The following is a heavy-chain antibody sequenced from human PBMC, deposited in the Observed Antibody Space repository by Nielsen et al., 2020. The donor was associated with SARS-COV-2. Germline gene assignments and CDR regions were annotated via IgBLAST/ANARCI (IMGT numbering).Heavy chain of an antibody. V-gene: IGHV3-33*01. CDR2: IWYDGSNK. CDR3: ARVSARYDILPY. CDR1: GFTFSSYG. J-gene: IGHJ4*02. Sequence: GESLKISCAASGFTFSSYGMHWVRQAPGKGLEWVAVIWYDGSNKYYADSVKGRFTISRDNSKNTLYLQMNSLRAEDTAVYYCARVSARYDILPYWGQGTLVTVSS. D-gene: IGHD3-9*01.